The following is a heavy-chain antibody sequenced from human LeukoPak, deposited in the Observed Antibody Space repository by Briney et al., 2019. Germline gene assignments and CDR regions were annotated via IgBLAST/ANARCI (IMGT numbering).Heavy chain of an antibody. J-gene: IGHJ4*02. V-gene: IGHV3-7*01. CDR2: IKQDGSEK. D-gene: IGHD5-18*01. CDR1: GFTFSSYW. Sequence: PGGSLRLSCAASGFTFSSYWMSWVRQAPGKGLEWVANIKQDGSEKYYVDSVKGRFTISRDNAKNSLYLQMNSLRAEDTAVYYCARDANTAMANFDYWGQGTLVTVSS. CDR3: ARDANTAMANFDY.